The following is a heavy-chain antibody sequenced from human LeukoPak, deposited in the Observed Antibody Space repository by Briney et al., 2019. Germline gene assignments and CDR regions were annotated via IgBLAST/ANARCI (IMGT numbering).Heavy chain of an antibody. CDR2: IYTSGST. J-gene: IGHJ5*02. CDR3: ARGIAARLGVNWFDP. D-gene: IGHD6-6*01. CDR1: GGSISSGSYY. Sequence: SETLSLTCTVSGGSISSGSYYWSWIRQPAGKGLEWIGRIYTSGSTNYNPSLKSRVTISVDTSKNQFSLKLSSVTAADTAVYYCARGIAARLGVNWFDPWGQGTLVTVSS. V-gene: IGHV4-61*02.